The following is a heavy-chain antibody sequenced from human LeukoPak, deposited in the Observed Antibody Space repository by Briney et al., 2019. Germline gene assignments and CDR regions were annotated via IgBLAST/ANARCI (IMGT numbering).Heavy chain of an antibody. CDR3: AKDRSIGTYYTFDH. D-gene: IGHD1-26*01. V-gene: IGHV3-23*01. J-gene: IGHJ4*02. CDR2: INNSGGST. CDR1: GFTFSNYA. Sequence: GGSLRLSCAASGFTFSNYAMSWVRQAPGKGLEWVSAINNSGGSTYYADSVKGRFTVSRDNSNNRLYLQMSGLTAADTAVYYCAKDRSIGTYYTFDHWGQGTLVTVSS.